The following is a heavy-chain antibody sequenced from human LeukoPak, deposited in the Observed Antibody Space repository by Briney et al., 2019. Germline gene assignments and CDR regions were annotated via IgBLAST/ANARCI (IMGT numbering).Heavy chain of an antibody. J-gene: IGHJ4*02. CDR3: ARGIRDKDY. Sequence: HPGGSLRLSCAASGFTFSSYSMNWVRQAPGKGLEWVSYISSSSSTIYYADSVKGRFTISRDNAKNSPYLQMNSLRAEDTAVYYCARGIRDKDYWGQGTLVTVSS. V-gene: IGHV3-48*01. CDR2: ISSSSSTI. CDR1: GFTFSSYS. D-gene: IGHD3-3*02.